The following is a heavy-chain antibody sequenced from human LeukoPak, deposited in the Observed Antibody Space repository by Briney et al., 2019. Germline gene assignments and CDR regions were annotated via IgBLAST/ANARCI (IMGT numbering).Heavy chain of an antibody. D-gene: IGHD3-16*01. CDR3: AREGGDPYWHFDL. J-gene: IGHJ2*01. CDR1: GFAFSSYN. V-gene: IGHV3-21*01. CDR2: MSSTSRYI. Sequence: PGGSLRLSCEASGFAFSSYNMNWVRQAPGKGLEWVLSMSSTSRYIYSADSVKGRFSISRDNAKSALYVDMANLRPEDTAVYYCAREGGDPYWHFDLWGRGTLVTVSS.